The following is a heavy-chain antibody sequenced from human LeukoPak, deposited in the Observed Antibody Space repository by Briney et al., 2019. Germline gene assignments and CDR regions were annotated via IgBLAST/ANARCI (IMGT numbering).Heavy chain of an antibody. CDR2: IYYSGST. J-gene: IGHJ4*02. Sequence: SETPSLTCTVSGGSISSSSYYWGWIRQPPGKGLEWIGSIYYSGSTYYNPSLKSRVTISVDTSKNQFSLKLSSVTAADTAVYYCASGEGLFDYWGQGTQVTVSS. CDR1: GGSISSSSYY. V-gene: IGHV4-39*01. D-gene: IGHD3-10*01. CDR3: ASGEGLFDY.